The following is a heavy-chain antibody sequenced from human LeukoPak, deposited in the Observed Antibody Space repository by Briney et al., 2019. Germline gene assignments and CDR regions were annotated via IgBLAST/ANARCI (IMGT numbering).Heavy chain of an antibody. CDR2: VRSNGDTT. Sequence: GGSLRLSCAASGFTFGRIAMTGVRQAPGKGLEWVSTVRSNGDTTYNADSVKGRFTISRDNSKNTVYLEMKSLIVEDTAIYYCAKGQELDDGVFESWGQGTLVTVSS. CDR3: AKGQELDDGVFES. V-gene: IGHV3-23*01. CDR1: GFTFGRIA. J-gene: IGHJ4*02. D-gene: IGHD1-1*01.